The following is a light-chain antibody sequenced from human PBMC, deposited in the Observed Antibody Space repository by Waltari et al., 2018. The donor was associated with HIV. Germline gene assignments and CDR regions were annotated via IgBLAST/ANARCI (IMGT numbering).Light chain of an antibody. CDR3: SSHTSFKTVV. CDR2: GVT. CDR1: NSDIGAYNF. J-gene: IGLJ3*02. Sequence: QSALTQPASVSGSPGQSLTISCTGTNSDIGAYNFVSLYQQHPDQAPRLILFGVTRRPSGISSRFSGLKSGNTASLTIFGLQDEDEADYYCSSHTSFKTVVFGGGTKLTVL. V-gene: IGLV2-14*01.